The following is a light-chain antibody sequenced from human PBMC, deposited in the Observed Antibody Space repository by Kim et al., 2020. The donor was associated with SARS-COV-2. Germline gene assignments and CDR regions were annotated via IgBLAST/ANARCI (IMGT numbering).Light chain of an antibody. CDR3: QQYDTSPPT. CDR1: QSVISGH. CDR2: GTS. J-gene: IGKJ2*01. Sequence: PGEGATLSCRASQSVISGHLAWYRQKVGQSPILLIFGTSNRVTGIPDRFTGGGSGTDFTLTINSLEPDDFAVYYCQQYDTSPPTFGQGTKLEIK. V-gene: IGKV3-20*01.